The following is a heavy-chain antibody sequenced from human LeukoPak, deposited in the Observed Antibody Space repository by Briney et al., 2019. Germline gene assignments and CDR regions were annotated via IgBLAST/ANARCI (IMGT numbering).Heavy chain of an antibody. CDR1: GDSISSSHYY. V-gene: IGHV4-39*07. J-gene: IGHJ4*02. D-gene: IGHD5-18*01. CDR2: MYYSVTT. Sequence: PSETLSLTCTVSGDSISSSHYYWGWIRQPPGKGLEWIGSMYYSVTTYYNPSLKSRVSISVDTSKNQFSLKLRSVTAADTAVYYCVRDAAAMALFYWGQGTLVTVSS. CDR3: VRDAAAMALFY.